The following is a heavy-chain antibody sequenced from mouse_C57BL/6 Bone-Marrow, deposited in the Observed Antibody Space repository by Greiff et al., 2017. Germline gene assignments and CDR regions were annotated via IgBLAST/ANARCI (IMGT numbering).Heavy chain of an antibody. Sequence: ESGPGLVKPSQSLSLTCSVTGYSITSGYYWNWIRQFPGNKLEWMSYISYDGSNNYNPSLKNRISITRDTSKNQFFLKLNSVTTEDTATYYCAFYSNYVGFAYWGQGTLVTVSA. CDR2: ISYDGSN. D-gene: IGHD2-5*01. V-gene: IGHV3-6*01. CDR1: GYSITSGYY. J-gene: IGHJ3*01. CDR3: AFYSNYVGFAY.